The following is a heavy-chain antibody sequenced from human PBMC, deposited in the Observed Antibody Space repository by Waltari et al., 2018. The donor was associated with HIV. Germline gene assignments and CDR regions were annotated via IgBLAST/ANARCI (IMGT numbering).Heavy chain of an antibody. Sequence: QVQLVQSGSEVKKPGSSVRVSCKTSGDTFTNFGISWVRQAPGQGLEWMGCIIPFFGKPTFGRKSQGRLSSIADESASTAYMELSSLKSDDTAIYFCARFKFVGRRVDHFFDYWGQGSLVTVSS. D-gene: IGHD3-10*01. CDR1: GDTFTNFG. CDR3: ARFKFVGRRVDHFFDY. CDR2: IIPFFGKP. J-gene: IGHJ4*02. V-gene: IGHV1-69*12.